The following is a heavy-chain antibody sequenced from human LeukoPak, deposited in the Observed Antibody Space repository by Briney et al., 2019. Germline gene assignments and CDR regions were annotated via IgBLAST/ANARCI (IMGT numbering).Heavy chain of an antibody. CDR3: ARRSRDSSDSNGYYRYFDS. J-gene: IGHJ4*02. CDR2: IYYSGST. V-gene: IGHV4-59*08. Sequence: SETLSLTCTVCGGSISSYSWSWIRQPPGKGLEWIGYIYYSGSTNYNPSLKSRVTISVDTSKNQFSLKLRSVTAADTAVYYCARRSRDSSDSNGYYRYFDSWGQGTLVTVSS. D-gene: IGHD3-22*01. CDR1: GGSISSYS.